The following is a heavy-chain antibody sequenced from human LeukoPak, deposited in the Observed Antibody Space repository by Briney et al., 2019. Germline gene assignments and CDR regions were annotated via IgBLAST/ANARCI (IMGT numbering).Heavy chain of an antibody. CDR1: GYSISSGYY. CDR2: IYHRGNT. CDR3: ARGYYYDSGGYRHLFDS. Sequence: SETLSLTCSVSGYSISSGYYWGWIRQPPGKGLEWIGSIYHRGNTYYNSSLKSRVTMSADTSKNQFSLKLSSLTATDTAVYYCARGYYYDSGGYRHLFDSWGQGTLVTVSS. V-gene: IGHV4-38-2*02. D-gene: IGHD3-22*01. J-gene: IGHJ4*02.